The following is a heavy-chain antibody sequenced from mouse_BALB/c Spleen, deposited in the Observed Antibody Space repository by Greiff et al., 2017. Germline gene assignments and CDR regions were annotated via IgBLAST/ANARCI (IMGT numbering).Heavy chain of an antibody. V-gene: IGHV2-6-7*01. J-gene: IGHJ4*01. CDR2: IWGDGST. D-gene: IGHD2-14*01. Sequence: QVQLKESGPGLVAPSQSLSITCTVSGFSLTGYGVNWVRQPPGKGLEWLGMIWGDGSTDYNSALKSRLSISKDNSKSQVFLKMNSLQTDDTARYHCAREEGVRRGGYYAMDYWGQGTSVTVSS. CDR3: AREEGVRRGGYYAMDY. CDR1: GFSLTGYG.